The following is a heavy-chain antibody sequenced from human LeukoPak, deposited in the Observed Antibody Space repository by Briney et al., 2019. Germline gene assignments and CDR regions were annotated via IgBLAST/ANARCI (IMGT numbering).Heavy chain of an antibody. J-gene: IGHJ6*03. CDR3: TRTFGYYYFYMDV. D-gene: IGHD3-16*01. CDR2: IRTEAYDGAT. V-gene: IGHV3-49*04. CDR1: GFTFGDYA. Sequence: GGSLRLSCAASGFTFGDYAMSWVRQAPGKGLEWVGFIRTEAYDGATDYGASVKGRFTISRDDSKNIAYLQMNSLNTEDTAVYYCTRTFGYYYFYMDVWGKGTTVIGSS.